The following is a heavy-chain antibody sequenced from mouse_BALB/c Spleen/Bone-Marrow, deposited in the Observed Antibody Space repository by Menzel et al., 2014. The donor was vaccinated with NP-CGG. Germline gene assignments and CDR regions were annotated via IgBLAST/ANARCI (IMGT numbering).Heavy chain of an antibody. Sequence: EVQLQQSGTVLARPGASVKMSCKASGYSFSNNWMHWVKQRPGQGLEWIGAIYPGNSDTSYNQKFKGKAKLTAVTSASTAYMELSSLTNEDSAVYYCTRSGYYYAMDYWGQGTSVTASS. CDR3: TRSGYYYAMDY. V-gene: IGHV1-5*01. J-gene: IGHJ4*01. CDR1: GYSFSNNW. CDR2: IYPGNSDT. D-gene: IGHD4-1*01.